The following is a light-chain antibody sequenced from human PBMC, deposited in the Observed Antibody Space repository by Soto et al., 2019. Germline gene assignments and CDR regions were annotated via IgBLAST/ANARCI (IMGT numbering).Light chain of an antibody. CDR1: QSVSSN. CDR3: KQYNNWPRT. J-gene: IGKJ1*01. V-gene: IGKV3-15*01. CDR2: DTS. Sequence: EIVMTQSPATLSVSPGERATLSCRASQSVSSNLAWYQHKPGQAPRLLIYDTSTRATGIPARFSGSGSGTEFTLAISTLQSEDFAVYYCKQYNNWPRTFGQGTKVEIK.